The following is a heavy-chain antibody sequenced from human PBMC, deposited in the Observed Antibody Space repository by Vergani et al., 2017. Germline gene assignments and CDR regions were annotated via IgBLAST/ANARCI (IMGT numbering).Heavy chain of an antibody. CDR2: ISSSSSYI. D-gene: IGHD6-6*01. CDR1: GFTFSSYS. CDR3: ARDQYIAARHPTLFDY. J-gene: IGHJ4*02. Sequence: VQLVESGGGLVKPGGSLRLSCAASGFTFSSYSMNWVRQAPGKGLEWVSSISSSSSYIYYADSVKGRFTISRDNAKNSLYLQMNSLRAEDTAVYYCARDQYIAARHPTLFDYWGQGTLVTVSS. V-gene: IGHV3-21*01.